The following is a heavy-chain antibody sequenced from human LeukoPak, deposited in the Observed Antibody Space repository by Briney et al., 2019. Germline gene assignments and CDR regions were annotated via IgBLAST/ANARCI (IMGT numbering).Heavy chain of an antibody. V-gene: IGHV1-18*01. Sequence: ASVKVSCKASGYTFTSYGISWVRQAPGQGLEWMGWISAYNGNTNYAQKLQGRVTITTDESTSTAYMELSSLRSEDTAVYYCARGRGHYDYVWGSYRPSYYYYYYMDVWGKGTTVTVSS. J-gene: IGHJ6*03. CDR2: ISAYNGNT. D-gene: IGHD3-16*02. CDR1: GYTFTSYG. CDR3: ARGRGHYDYVWGSYRPSYYYYYYMDV.